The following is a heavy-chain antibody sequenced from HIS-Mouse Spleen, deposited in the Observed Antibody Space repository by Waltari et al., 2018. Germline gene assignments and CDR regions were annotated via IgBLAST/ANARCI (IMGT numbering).Heavy chain of an antibody. J-gene: IGHJ4*02. D-gene: IGHD1-26*01. Sequence: QVQLQQWGAGLLKPSETLSLTCAVYGGSFSGYYWSGIRQPPGKGLEWIGEITHSGSTNYNPSLKSRVTISVETSKNQFSLKLSSVTAADTAVYYCARMGPASGSYGDYWGQGTLVTVSP. CDR2: ITHSGST. CDR1: GGSFSGYY. CDR3: ARMGPASGSYGDY. V-gene: IGHV4-34*01.